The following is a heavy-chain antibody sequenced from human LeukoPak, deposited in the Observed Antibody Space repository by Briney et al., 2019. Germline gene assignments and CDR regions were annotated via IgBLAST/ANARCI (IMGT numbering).Heavy chain of an antibody. V-gene: IGHV3-74*01. Sequence: SGGSLRLSCAASGFTFSSYWMHWVRQAPGKGLVWVSRINSDGSSTSYADSVKGRFTISIDNAKNTLYLQMNSLRAEDTAVYYCARVRDPTRYYYYMDVWGKGTTVTISS. CDR2: INSDGSST. CDR1: GFTFSSYW. CDR3: ARVRDPTRYYYYMDV. D-gene: IGHD5-24*01. J-gene: IGHJ6*03.